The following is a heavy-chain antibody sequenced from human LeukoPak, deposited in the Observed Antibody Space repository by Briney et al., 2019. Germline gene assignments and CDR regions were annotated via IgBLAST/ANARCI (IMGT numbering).Heavy chain of an antibody. CDR1: GFTFSSYE. D-gene: IGHD2-15*01. CDR2: ISSSGSTI. Sequence: GGSLRLSCAASGFTFSSYEMNWVRQAPGKGLEWVSYISSSGSTIYYADSVKGRFTISRDNAKNSLYLQMNSLRAEDTAVYYCAKGGGVVAAYLFDYWGQGTLVTVSS. CDR3: AKGGGVVAAYLFDY. J-gene: IGHJ4*02. V-gene: IGHV3-48*03.